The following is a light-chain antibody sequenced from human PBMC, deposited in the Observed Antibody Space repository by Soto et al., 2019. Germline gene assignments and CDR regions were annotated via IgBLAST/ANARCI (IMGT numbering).Light chain of an antibody. CDR3: QQYNNWPPYT. CDR2: GAS. Sequence: EIVMTQSPATLSVSPGERATLSCRASQSVSSNLAWYQQKPGQAPRLLLYGASTRATGIPARFSRSGSGTEFTLTISSLQSEDFAVYYCQQYNNWPPYTFGQGTKLEIK. CDR1: QSVSSN. V-gene: IGKV3-15*01. J-gene: IGKJ2*01.